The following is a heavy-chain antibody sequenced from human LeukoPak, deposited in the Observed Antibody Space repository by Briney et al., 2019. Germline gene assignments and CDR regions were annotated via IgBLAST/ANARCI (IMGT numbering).Heavy chain of an antibody. CDR3: ARDWSWSYDY. Sequence: GCALTLACAASGFTFSSDAMQWVRQAPVKGLEWVAVISYDGSNKYYADSVKGRFTISRDNSKNTLYLQMNSLRAEDTAVYYCARDWSWSYDYWGQGTLVTVSS. J-gene: IGHJ4*02. D-gene: IGHD1-26*01. V-gene: IGHV3-30-3*01. CDR1: GFTFSSDA. CDR2: ISYDGSNK.